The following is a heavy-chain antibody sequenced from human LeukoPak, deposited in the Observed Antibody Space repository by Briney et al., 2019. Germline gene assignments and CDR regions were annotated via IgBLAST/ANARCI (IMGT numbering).Heavy chain of an antibody. CDR3: ARAPPFDSSGGRLSAQFFQH. D-gene: IGHD3-22*01. J-gene: IGHJ1*01. CDR2: ISTYSDNA. V-gene: IGHV1-18*01. Sequence: ASVKVSCKASGYTFTSYGISWVRQAPGQGLEWMGWISTYSDNANYAQKLQGRVTMTTDTSTNTAYMELRSLRSDDTAVYYCARAPPFDSSGGRLSAQFFQHWGQGTLVTVSS. CDR1: GYTFTSYG.